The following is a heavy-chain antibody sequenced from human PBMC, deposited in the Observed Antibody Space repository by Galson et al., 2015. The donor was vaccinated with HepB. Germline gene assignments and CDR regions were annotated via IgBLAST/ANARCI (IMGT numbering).Heavy chain of an antibody. J-gene: IGHJ4*02. D-gene: IGHD1-14*01. CDR1: GDSISYNY. Sequence: LSLTCTVFGDSISYNYWSWIRQPPGKGLEWIGYVHHSGPTNYNPSLKSRVTISIDTSKNHFSLRLTSVTAADTAVYFCASGSFGVFDYWGQGALVTVSS. CDR3: ASGSFGVFDY. V-gene: IGHV4-59*01. CDR2: VHHSGPT.